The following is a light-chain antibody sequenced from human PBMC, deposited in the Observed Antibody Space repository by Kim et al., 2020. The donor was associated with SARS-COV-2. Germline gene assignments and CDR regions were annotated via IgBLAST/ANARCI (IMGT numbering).Light chain of an antibody. CDR2: DVS. Sequence: SITISCTGTSSDVGGYNYVSWYQQHPGKAPKLMIYDVSKRPSGVPDRFSGSKSGNTASLTISGLQAEDEADYYCGSYAGSYTPYVFGTGTKVTVL. V-gene: IGLV2-11*01. CDR3: GSYAGSYTPYV. CDR1: SSDVGGYNY. J-gene: IGLJ1*01.